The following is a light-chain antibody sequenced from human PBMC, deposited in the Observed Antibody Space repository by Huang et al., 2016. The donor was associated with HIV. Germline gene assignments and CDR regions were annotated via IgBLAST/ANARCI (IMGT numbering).Light chain of an antibody. CDR2: GAS. V-gene: IGKV3-15*01. Sequence: EIVMTQSPATPFVSPGERATLACRASPSVGSNLAGYQHKPGQAPRVLLYGASTRATGIPARFSGAGSGTEVTLTISSLQSEDLAVYYCQQYDHWPPGYTFGQGTKL. CDR3: QQYDHWPPGYT. CDR1: PSVGSN. J-gene: IGKJ2*01.